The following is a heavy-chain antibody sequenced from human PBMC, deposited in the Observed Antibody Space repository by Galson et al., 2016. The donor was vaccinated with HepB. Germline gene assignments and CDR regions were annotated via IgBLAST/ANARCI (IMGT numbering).Heavy chain of an antibody. J-gene: IGHJ4*02. V-gene: IGHV3-30*19. Sequence: SLRLSCAASGFTFSSYGMHWVRQAPGKGLEWVAFISYGGNNDYYVDSVKGRFTISRDNSKNTLYLQMNSLRHEDTAVYYCARACSGGRRYSGWGQGTLVTVSS. CDR3: ARACSGGRRYSG. D-gene: IGHD2-15*01. CDR1: GFTFSSYG. CDR2: ISYGGNND.